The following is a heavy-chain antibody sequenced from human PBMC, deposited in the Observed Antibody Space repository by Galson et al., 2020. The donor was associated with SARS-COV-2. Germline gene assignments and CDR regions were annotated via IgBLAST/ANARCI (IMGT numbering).Heavy chain of an antibody. V-gene: IGHV4-30-2*01. Sequence: SETLSLTCAVSGASISSGSYSWNWIRQPPGKGLECIVYISHSGDTYYNPSLKSRVTISGDRSKNQFSLRLSSVTAADTAVYYCARLHYGEYAPEAFDIWGPGTRVTVAS. CDR1: GASISSGSYS. J-gene: IGHJ3*02. CDR3: ARLHYGEYAPEAFDI. D-gene: IGHD4-17*01. CDR2: ISHSGDT.